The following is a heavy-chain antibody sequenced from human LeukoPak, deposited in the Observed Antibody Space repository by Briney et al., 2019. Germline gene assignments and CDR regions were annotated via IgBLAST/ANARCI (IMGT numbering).Heavy chain of an antibody. Sequence: SETLSLTCTVSGGSISSSSYYWGWIRQPPGKGLEWIGSIYYSGSTYYNPSLKSRVTISVDTSKNQFSLKLSSVTAADTAVYYCARGVNDNSPKRNRKRGFDYWGQGTLVTVSS. CDR1: GGSISSSSYY. D-gene: IGHD4-23*01. V-gene: IGHV4-39*01. CDR3: ARGVNDNSPKRNRKRGFDY. J-gene: IGHJ4*02. CDR2: IYYSGST.